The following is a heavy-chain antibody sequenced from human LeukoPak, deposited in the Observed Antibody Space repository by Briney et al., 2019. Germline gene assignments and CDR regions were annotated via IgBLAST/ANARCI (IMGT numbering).Heavy chain of an antibody. Sequence: GASVKVSCKASGYTFSGYYMHWVRQAPGQGLEWMVWINPNSGGTNYAQKFQGRVTMTRDTSISTAYMELSRLRSDDTAVYYCARGYPLSTTAAGTYFQHWGQGTLVTVSS. CDR1: GYTFSGYY. CDR3: ARGYPLSTTAAGTYFQH. J-gene: IGHJ1*01. V-gene: IGHV1-2*02. D-gene: IGHD6-13*01. CDR2: INPNSGGT.